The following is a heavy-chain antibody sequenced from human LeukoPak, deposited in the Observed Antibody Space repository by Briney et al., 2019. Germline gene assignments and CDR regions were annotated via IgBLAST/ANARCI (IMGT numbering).Heavy chain of an antibody. CDR2: ISGSASST. Sequence: PGGSLRLSCAASGFTFSSYAMSGVRQAPGKGLEWVSAISGSASSTYYADSVKGRFTISRDNSKNTLYLQMNSLRAEDTAVYYCAKESSYYGSGSYYKAFDYWGQGTLVTVSS. D-gene: IGHD3-10*01. CDR3: AKESSYYGSGSYYKAFDY. V-gene: IGHV3-23*01. J-gene: IGHJ4*02. CDR1: GFTFSSYA.